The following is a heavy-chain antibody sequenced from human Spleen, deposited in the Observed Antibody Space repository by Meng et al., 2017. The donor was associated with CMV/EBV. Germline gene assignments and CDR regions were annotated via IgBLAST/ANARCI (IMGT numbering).Heavy chain of an antibody. CDR3: AKDLRGYCSITSCYVIDS. J-gene: IGHJ5*01. Sequence: GESLKISCVASRFTFNNYGMYWVRQAPGKGLEWVAFIRYDGNNKYYSDSVKGRFTISRDNSEDTLYLQMNNLRVDDTAVYYCAKDLRGYCSITSCYVIDSWGQGTLVPSPQ. D-gene: IGHD2-2*01. V-gene: IGHV3-30*02. CDR2: IRYDGNNK. CDR1: RFTFNNYG.